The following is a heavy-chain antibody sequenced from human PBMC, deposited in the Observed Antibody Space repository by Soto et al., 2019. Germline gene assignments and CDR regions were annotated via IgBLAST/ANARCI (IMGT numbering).Heavy chain of an antibody. J-gene: IGHJ4*02. CDR3: FNVAFGY. Sequence: PGGSLRLSCSAFGFNFSGSAMIWVRQAPGKGLQWVSAIGGSGASAFYADSVQGRFTISRDNSKDTLYLQMDSLRVEDTALYYCFNVAFGYWGRGTLVTVSS. CDR2: IGGSGASA. CDR1: GFNFSGSA. V-gene: IGHV3-23*01.